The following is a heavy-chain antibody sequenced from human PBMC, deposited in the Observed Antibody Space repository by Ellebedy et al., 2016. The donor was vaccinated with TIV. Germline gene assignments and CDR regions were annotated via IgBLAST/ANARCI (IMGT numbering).Heavy chain of an antibody. D-gene: IGHD6-13*01. J-gene: IGHJ6*02. Sequence: AASVKVSCKASRDTFTSYYMHWVRQAPGQGLEWMGRINPNSGGTNYAQKFQGRVTMTRDTSISTVYMELSRLRSDDPAVYYCARDGGSWPTQYGLDVWGQGTTVTVSS. CDR2: INPNSGGT. CDR1: RDTFTSYY. CDR3: ARDGGSWPTQYGLDV. V-gene: IGHV1-2*06.